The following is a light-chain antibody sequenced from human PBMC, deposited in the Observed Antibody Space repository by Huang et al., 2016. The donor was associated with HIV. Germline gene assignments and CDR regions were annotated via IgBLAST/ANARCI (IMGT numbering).Light chain of an antibody. CDR1: QYIHTF. CDR3: QQSFTTPYT. CDR2: SAS. J-gene: IGKJ2*01. V-gene: IGKV1-39*01. Sequence: DIQMTQSPSSLSASVGDRITVTCRASQYIHTFLNWYQRRPGRAPNLLIYSASNLQSGVPTRFNASGSGTHFTLTITGLRPEDFATYYCQQSFTTPYTFGQGTKLDLK.